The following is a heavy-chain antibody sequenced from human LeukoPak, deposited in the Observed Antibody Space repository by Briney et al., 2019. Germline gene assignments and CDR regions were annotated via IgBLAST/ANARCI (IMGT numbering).Heavy chain of an antibody. CDR3: ARDDHYDSSGYYHGPFDY. CDR1: EFTFSSYW. Sequence: GGSLRLSCAASEFTFSSYWMHWVRQAPGKGLVWVSRINSDGSSTSYADSVKGRFTISRDNAKNTLYLQMNSLRAEDTAVYYCARDDHYDSSGYYHGPFDYWGQGTLVTVSS. D-gene: IGHD3-22*01. J-gene: IGHJ4*02. CDR2: INSDGSST. V-gene: IGHV3-74*01.